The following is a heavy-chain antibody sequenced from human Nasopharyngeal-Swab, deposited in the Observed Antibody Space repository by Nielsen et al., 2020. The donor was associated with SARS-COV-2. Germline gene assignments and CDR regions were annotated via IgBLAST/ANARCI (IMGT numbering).Heavy chain of an antibody. D-gene: IGHD3-10*01. Sequence: GGSLRLSCEASGFSFDNFPMNWVRQAPGKGLEWVSLISTGGTTSYADSVKGRFTISRDISKNTLYLQMNSLRAEDTAAYYCARDRGFDGYYYMDVWGKGTTVTVSS. CDR3: ARDRGFDGYYYMDV. CDR1: GFSFDNFP. CDR2: ISTGGTT. V-gene: IGHV3-53*01. J-gene: IGHJ6*03.